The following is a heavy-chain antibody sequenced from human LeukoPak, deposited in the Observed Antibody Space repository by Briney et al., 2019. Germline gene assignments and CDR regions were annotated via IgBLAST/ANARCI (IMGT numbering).Heavy chain of an antibody. V-gene: IGHV1-2*02. CDR3: ARADSVPAGDYHYWYMDV. J-gene: IGHJ6*03. CDR1: GFTLTGYY. Sequence: GASVKVSCKASGFTLTGYYMHWVRQDPRQGRQWIGGIKPNRGDTDYAQKFQGRVTMTRDTSISTVYMELSSLSSDDTAVYYCARADSVPAGDYHYWYMDVWGKGTTVTVSS. D-gene: IGHD2-2*01. CDR2: IKPNRGDT.